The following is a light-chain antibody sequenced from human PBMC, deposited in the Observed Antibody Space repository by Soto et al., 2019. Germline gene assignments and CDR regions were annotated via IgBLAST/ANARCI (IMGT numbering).Light chain of an antibody. V-gene: IGLV3-21*02. Sequence: SYELTQPPSVSVAPGQTARITCGGNNIGSKSVHWYQQKPGQATVLVVYDDSDRPSGIPERFSGSNAGNTATLTISRVEAADEADYYCQVWDSSSVVFGGGTKVTVL. J-gene: IGLJ2*01. CDR3: QVWDSSSVV. CDR2: DDS. CDR1: NIGSKS.